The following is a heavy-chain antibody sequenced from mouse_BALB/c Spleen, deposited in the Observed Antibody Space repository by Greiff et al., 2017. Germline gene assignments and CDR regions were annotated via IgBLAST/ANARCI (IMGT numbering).Heavy chain of an antibody. V-gene: IGHV5-17*02. CDR3: ARSLLRPHYYAMDY. CDR1: GFTFSSFG. D-gene: IGHD1-2*01. Sequence: EVKVVESGGGLVQPGGSRKLSCAASGFTFSSFGMHWVRQAPEKGLEWVAYISSGSSTIYYADTVKGRFTISRDNPKNTLFLQMTSLRSEDTAMYYCARSLLRPHYYAMDYWGQGTSVTVSS. CDR2: ISSGSSTI. J-gene: IGHJ4*01.